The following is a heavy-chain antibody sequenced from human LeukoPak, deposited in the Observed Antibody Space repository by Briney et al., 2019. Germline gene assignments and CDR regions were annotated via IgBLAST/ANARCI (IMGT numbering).Heavy chain of an antibody. CDR3: AREGTYYDFWSGYH. J-gene: IGHJ4*02. CDR2: IYYSGST. Sequence: SETLSLTCTVSGGSIGSSSYYWGWIRQPPGKGLEWIGSIYYSGSTYYNPSLKSRVTISVDTSKNQFSLKLSSVTAADTAVYYCAREGTYYDFWSGYHWGQGTLVTVSS. V-gene: IGHV4-39*02. D-gene: IGHD3-3*01. CDR1: GGSIGSSSYY.